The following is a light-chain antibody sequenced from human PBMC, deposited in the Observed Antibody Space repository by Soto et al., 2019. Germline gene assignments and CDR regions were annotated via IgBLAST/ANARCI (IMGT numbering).Light chain of an antibody. Sequence: EVVLTQSPGTRSLSPGERATLSCRTSQSVVNYQLAWYRQKPGQAPRLLIYNTFHRATGIPDRFSGTGSETDFTLTISRLEPEDFAVYHCQQYGALPPTFGQGTKVDIK. CDR3: QQYGALPPT. J-gene: IGKJ1*01. CDR2: NTF. CDR1: QSVVNYQ. V-gene: IGKV3-20*01.